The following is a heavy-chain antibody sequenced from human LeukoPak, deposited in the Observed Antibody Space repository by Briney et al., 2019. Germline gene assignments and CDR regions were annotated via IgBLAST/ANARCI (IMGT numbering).Heavy chain of an antibody. CDR1: GYTFTSYN. D-gene: IGHD3-16*02. Sequence: ASVKVSCKASGYTFTSYNINWVRQATGQGLEWMGWMNPNSGNTGSAQRFQGRVTMTRDTSRSTAYMELRSLTSEDTAVYYCARGPLVRLPSSFDPWGQGTLVTVSS. CDR2: MNPNSGNT. CDR3: ARGPLVRLPSSFDP. J-gene: IGHJ5*02. V-gene: IGHV1-8*01.